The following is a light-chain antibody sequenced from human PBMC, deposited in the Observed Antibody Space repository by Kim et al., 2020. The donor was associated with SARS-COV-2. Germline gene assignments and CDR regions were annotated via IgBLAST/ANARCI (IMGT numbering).Light chain of an antibody. CDR3: QQRRNLIS. Sequence: SLSPGDRATLSCRASQSVGNSLAWYQQKPGQAPRLVIYDASNRATGIPVRFSGGGSGTDFTLTISSLEPDDFAVYYCQQRRNLISFGQGTRLEIK. CDR1: QSVGNS. J-gene: IGKJ5*01. CDR2: DAS. V-gene: IGKV3-11*01.